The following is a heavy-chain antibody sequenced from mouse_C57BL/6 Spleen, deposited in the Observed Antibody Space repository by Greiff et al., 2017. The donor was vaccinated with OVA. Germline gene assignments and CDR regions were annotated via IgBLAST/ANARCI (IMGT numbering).Heavy chain of an antibody. J-gene: IGHJ1*03. V-gene: IGHV1-52*01. CDR3: ARDDGYYWYFDV. CDR2: IDPSDSET. Sequence: QQSCKASGYTFTSYWMHWVKQRPIQGLEWIGNIDPSDSETHYNQKFKDKATLTVDKSSSTAYMQLSSLTSEDSAVYCCARDDGYYWYFDVWGTGTTVTVSS. D-gene: IGHD2-3*01. CDR1: GYTFTSYW.